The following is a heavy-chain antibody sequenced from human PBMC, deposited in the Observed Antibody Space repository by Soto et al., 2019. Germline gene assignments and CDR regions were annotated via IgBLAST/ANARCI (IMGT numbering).Heavy chain of an antibody. CDR3: ARDIVVVVAATTHGYYFDY. CDR2: IIPILGIA. Sequence: SVKVSCKASGGPFSSYTISWGRQAPGQGLKRMGRIIPILGIANYAQKFQGRVTITADKSTSTAYMELSSLRSEDTAVYYCARDIVVVVAATTHGYYFDYWGQGTLVTVSS. CDR1: GGPFSSYT. V-gene: IGHV1-69*04. J-gene: IGHJ4*02. D-gene: IGHD2-15*01.